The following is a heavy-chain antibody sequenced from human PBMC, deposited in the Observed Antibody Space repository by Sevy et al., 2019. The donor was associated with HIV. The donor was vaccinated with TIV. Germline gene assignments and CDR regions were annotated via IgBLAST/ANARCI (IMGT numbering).Heavy chain of an antibody. Sequence: GGCLRLSCAASGFTFSSYTMNWVRQAPGKGLEWVSSITGGSSYIYYADSVKGRFTISRDNAKNSLYLQMNSLRAEDTAVYYCARDGGCTCTSCLLYFDCWGQGTLVTVSS. CDR2: ITGGSSYI. CDR1: GFTFSSYT. V-gene: IGHV3-21*01. D-gene: IGHD2-2*01. CDR3: ARDGGCTCTSCLLYFDC. J-gene: IGHJ4*02.